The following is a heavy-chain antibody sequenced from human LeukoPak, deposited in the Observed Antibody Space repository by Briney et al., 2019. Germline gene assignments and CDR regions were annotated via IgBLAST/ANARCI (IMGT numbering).Heavy chain of an antibody. CDR2: MNPNSGNT. CDR3: VRAPWDSSGYYGEDY. J-gene: IGHJ4*02. CDR1: GYTFTSYD. V-gene: IGHV1-8*01. D-gene: IGHD3-22*01. Sequence: ASVKVSCKASGYTFTSYDINWVRQATGQGLEWMGWMNPNSGNTGYAQKFQGRVTMTRNTSISTAYMELSSLRSEDTAVYYCVRAPWDSSGYYGEDYWGQGTLVTVSS.